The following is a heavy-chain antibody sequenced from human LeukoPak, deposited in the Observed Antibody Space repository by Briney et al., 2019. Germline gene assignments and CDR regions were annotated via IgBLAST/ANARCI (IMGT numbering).Heavy chain of an antibody. CDR3: ARGYCSSTSCHVARHFEY. CDR2: ITSDTVTV. CDR1: GFTFSTSG. D-gene: IGHD2-2*01. J-gene: IGHJ4*02. Sequence: GGSLRLSCAASGFTFSTSGVGWVRQAPGKGREWLTCITSDTVTVYMHSVKGRFTISRDNAKNSLYLQMNSLREEETAVYYCARGYCSSTSCHVARHFEYWGQGTLVTVSS. V-gene: IGHV3-48*02.